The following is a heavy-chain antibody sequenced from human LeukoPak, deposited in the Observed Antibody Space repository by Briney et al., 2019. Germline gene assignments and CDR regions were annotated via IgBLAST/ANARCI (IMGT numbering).Heavy chain of an antibody. CDR1: GGSIGSYY. J-gene: IGHJ4*02. CDR3: AREAVDYGSGSLDY. CDR2: IHSSTSK. V-gene: IGHV4-4*07. Sequence: SETLSLTCTVSGGSIGSYYWSWIRQPAGKGLEWIGRIHSSTSKNYDPSIKSRVTMSLDTSKNQFSLKVDSGTAADTAIYYCAREAVDYGSGSLDYWGQGTLVAVSS. D-gene: IGHD3-10*01.